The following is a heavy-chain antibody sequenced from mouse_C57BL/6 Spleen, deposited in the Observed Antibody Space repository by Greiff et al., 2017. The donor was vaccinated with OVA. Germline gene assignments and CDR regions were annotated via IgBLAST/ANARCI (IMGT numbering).Heavy chain of an antibody. V-gene: IGHV1-42*01. J-gene: IGHJ2*01. CDR1: GYSFTGYY. Sequence: VQLQQSGPELVKPGASVKISCKASGYSFTGYYMNWVKQSPEKSLEWIGEINPSTGGTTYNQKFKAKATLTVDKSSSTAYMQLKSLTSEDSAVYYCARNYDYGGYFDDWGQGTTLTVSS. CDR2: INPSTGGT. D-gene: IGHD2-4*01. CDR3: ARNYDYGGYFDD.